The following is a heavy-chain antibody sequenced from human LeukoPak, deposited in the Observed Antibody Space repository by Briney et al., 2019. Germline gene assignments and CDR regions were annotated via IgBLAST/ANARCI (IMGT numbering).Heavy chain of an antibody. CDR1: GFTFSSYA. Sequence: PGGSLRLSCAASGFTFSSYAMSWVRQAPGKGLEWVSAISGSGGSTYYADSVKGRFTISRDNSKNTLYLQMNSLRAEDTAVHYCARDGDSSGYYPNSFDYWGQGTLVTVSS. CDR3: ARDGDSSGYYPNSFDY. V-gene: IGHV3-23*01. J-gene: IGHJ4*02. D-gene: IGHD3-22*01. CDR2: ISGSGGST.